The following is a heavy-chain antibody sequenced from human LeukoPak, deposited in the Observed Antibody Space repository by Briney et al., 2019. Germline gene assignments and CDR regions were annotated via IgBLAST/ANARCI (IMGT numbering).Heavy chain of an antibody. Sequence: AGGSLRLSCAASGFTFSSYWMSWIRQPPGKGLEWIGEINHSGSTNYNPSLKSRVTISVDTSKNQFSLKLSSVTAADTAVYYCARRVVGATQYDYWGQGTLVTVSS. D-gene: IGHD1-26*01. CDR1: GFTFSSYW. CDR2: INHSGST. J-gene: IGHJ4*02. CDR3: ARRVVGATQYDY. V-gene: IGHV4-34*01.